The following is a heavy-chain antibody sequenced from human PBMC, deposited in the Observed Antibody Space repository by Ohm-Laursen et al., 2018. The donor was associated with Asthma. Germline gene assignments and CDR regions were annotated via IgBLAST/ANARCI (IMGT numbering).Heavy chain of an antibody. J-gene: IGHJ4*02. CDR2: GGSYYDGGLK. CDR3: ARDVMEWYLPAFDF. CDR1: GFTFRSYA. D-gene: IGHD3-3*01. V-gene: IGHV3-30-3*01. Sequence: SLRLSCAASGFTFRSYAMHWVRQAPGKGLEWVAVGGSYYDGGLKYYADSVNGRFTVSRDDSKNTLYLQTNSLRPDDTAVYYCARDVMEWYLPAFDFWGQGTLVTVSS.